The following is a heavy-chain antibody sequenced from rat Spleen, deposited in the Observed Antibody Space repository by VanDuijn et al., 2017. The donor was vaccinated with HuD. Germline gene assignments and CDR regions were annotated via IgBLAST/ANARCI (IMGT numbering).Heavy chain of an antibody. J-gene: IGHJ2*01. V-gene: IGHV3-3*01. CDR2: INSAGST. D-gene: IGHD1-11*01. Sequence: EVQLQESGPGLVKPSQSLSLTCSVTGYSITSSYRWNWIRKFPGNKLEWMGYINSAGSTNYNPSLKSRISITRDTSKNQFFLQVNSVTTEDTATYYCARSGTEGIRAPEPTGFDYWGQGVMVTVSS. CDR3: ARSGTEGIRAPEPTGFDY. CDR1: GYSITSSYR.